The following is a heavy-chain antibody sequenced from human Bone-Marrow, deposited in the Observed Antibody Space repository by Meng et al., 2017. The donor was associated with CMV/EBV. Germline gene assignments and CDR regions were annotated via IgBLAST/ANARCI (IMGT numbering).Heavy chain of an antibody. D-gene: IGHD3-22*01. Sequence: GESLKISCAASGFTFSSYAMHWVRQAPGKGLEWVAVISYDGSNKYYADSVKGRFTISRDNSKNTLYLQMNSLKTEDTAVYYCTRWEEGGYLLYYYYGMDVWGQGTTVTVSS. CDR3: TRWEEGGYLLYYYYGMDV. CDR1: GFTFSSYA. CDR2: ISYDGSNK. J-gene: IGHJ6*02. V-gene: IGHV3-30-3*01.